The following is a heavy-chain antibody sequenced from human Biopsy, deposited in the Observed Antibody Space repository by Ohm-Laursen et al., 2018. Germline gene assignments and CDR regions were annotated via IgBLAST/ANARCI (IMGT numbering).Heavy chain of an antibody. CDR1: DGSINSYY. J-gene: IGHJ4*02. V-gene: IGHV4-59*01. Sequence: SETLPLTWTVSDGSINSYYWNWIRQPPGKRLEWIGNIYYSGSTNFNPSLKSRVTISVDTSKNQFSLKLSSVTAADTAVYFCARGSSYGYDFDYWGQGTLVAVSS. D-gene: IGHD5-18*01. CDR3: ARGSSYGYDFDY. CDR2: IYYSGST.